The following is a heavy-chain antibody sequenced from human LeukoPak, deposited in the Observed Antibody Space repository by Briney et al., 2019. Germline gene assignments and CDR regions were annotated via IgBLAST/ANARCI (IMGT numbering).Heavy chain of an antibody. J-gene: IGHJ4*02. V-gene: IGHV3-23*01. CDR2: ISGSGGST. D-gene: IGHD1-26*01. Sequence: GGSLRLSCATSGFTLSSYAMSWVRQAPGKGLEWVSGISGSGGSTYFADSVKGRFTISRDNSKNTLYLQMNSLRAEDTAVYYCAKERPWELDYWGQGTLVTVSS. CDR3: AKERPWELDY. CDR1: GFTLSSYA.